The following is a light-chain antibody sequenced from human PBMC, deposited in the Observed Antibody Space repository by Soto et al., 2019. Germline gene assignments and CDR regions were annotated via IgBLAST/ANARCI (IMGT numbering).Light chain of an antibody. V-gene: IGKV3-11*01. CDR2: DAS. CDR3: QQYNNWPPM. Sequence: EVVLTQSPATLSLSPGERATLSCRASQSISTYLAWYQQKPGQAPRLLIYDASTRATGIPARFSGSGSGTDFTLTINSLEPEDFAVYYCQQYNNWPPMFGQGTKVEIK. CDR1: QSISTY. J-gene: IGKJ1*01.